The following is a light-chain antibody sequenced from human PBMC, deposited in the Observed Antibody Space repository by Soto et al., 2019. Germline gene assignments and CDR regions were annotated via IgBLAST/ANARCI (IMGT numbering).Light chain of an antibody. CDR1: SSNIGNNY. J-gene: IGLJ2*01. CDR2: DNN. Sequence: QSVLTQPPSVSTAPGQKVTISCSGSSSNIGNNYVSWYQQLQGTAPKLLIYDNNKRPSGIPDRFSGSKSGTSATLGITGLQTGDEADYYCGTWDNSLSAVVFGGGTKLTVL. V-gene: IGLV1-51*01. CDR3: GTWDNSLSAVV.